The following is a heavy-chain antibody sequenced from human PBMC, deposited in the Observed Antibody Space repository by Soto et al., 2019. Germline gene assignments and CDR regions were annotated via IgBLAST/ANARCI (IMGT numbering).Heavy chain of an antibody. CDR2: ISSSGTYI. CDR1: GFTFNYYS. Sequence: GSLSLSCEASGFTFNYYSMDWVRQSPEKGLEWVSSISSSGTYIYYADSVKGRFAISRDNANNVMYLQMDTLRAEDTAVYYCVRAGHVFDVHYYGMDLWGQGTTVTVSS. J-gene: IGHJ6*02. V-gene: IGHV3-21*01. CDR3: VRAGHVFDVHYYGMDL. D-gene: IGHD3-10*01.